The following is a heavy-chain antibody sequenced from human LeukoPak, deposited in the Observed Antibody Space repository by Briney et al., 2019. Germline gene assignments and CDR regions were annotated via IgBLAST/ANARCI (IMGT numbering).Heavy chain of an antibody. D-gene: IGHD3-22*01. J-gene: IGHJ3*02. Sequence: GGSLRLSCAASESIVSGNYMTWVRQAPGKGLEWLSVIYTGGGTYYADSVKGRFTISRDNSKNTLNLQMNSLRAEDTAVYYCAKAYYYDSSGYYSDAFDIWGQGTMVTVSS. CDR1: ESIVSGNY. V-gene: IGHV3-66*01. CDR3: AKAYYYDSSGYYSDAFDI. CDR2: IYTGGGT.